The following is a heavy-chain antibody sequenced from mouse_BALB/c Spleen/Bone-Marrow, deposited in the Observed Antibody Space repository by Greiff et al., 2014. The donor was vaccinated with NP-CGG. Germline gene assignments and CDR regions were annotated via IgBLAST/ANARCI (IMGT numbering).Heavy chain of an antibody. D-gene: IGHD1-2*01. J-gene: IGHJ3*01. V-gene: IGHV1S81*02. CDR1: GYTFTSYW. Sequence: VQLQQSGAELVKPGASVKLSCKASGYTFTSYWMHWVKQRPGQGLEWIGEINPSNGRTNYNEKFKSKATLTVDKSSSTAYMQLSSLTSEDSAVYYCARYATATYWFAYWGQGTLVTDSA. CDR2: INPSNGRT. CDR3: ARYATATYWFAY.